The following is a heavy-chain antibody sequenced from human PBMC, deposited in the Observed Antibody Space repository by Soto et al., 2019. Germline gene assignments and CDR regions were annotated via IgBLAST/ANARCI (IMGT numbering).Heavy chain of an antibody. D-gene: IGHD3-3*01. J-gene: IGHJ4*02. Sequence: SETLSLTCFVSGDSIDSHDSHWSWIRQSPGKGLEWIGTVAYTGSTYYNPSLKSRVTISVDTSKNQFSLKLSSVTAADTAVYYCARLFYPGYYFDYWGQGTLVTVSS. V-gene: IGHV4-39*07. CDR2: VAYTGST. CDR1: GDSIDSHDSH. CDR3: ARLFYPGYYFDY.